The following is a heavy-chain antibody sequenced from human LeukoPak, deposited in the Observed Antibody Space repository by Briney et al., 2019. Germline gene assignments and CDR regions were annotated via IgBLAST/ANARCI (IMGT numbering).Heavy chain of an antibody. CDR3: ARRYCSGGSCIPDY. Sequence: GGSLRLSCAASGFTFSSYGMSWVRQAPGKGLEWVSAISGSGGSTYYADSVKGRFTISRDNSKNTLYLQMNSLRAEDTAVYYCARRYCSGGSCIPDYWGQGTLVTVSS. D-gene: IGHD2-15*01. CDR1: GFTFSSYG. J-gene: IGHJ4*02. V-gene: IGHV3-23*01. CDR2: ISGSGGST.